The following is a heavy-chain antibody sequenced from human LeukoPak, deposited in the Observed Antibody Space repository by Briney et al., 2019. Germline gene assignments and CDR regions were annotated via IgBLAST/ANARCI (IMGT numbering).Heavy chain of an antibody. D-gene: IGHD6-19*01. CDR2: ISSSGSTI. V-gene: IGHV3-48*03. CDR3: ARGLRSSGWWGTLYY. Sequence: PGGSLRLSCAASGFTFSSYEMNWVRQAPGKGLEWVSYISSSGSTIYYADSVKGRFTISRDNAKNSLYLQMNSLRAEDTAVYYCARGLRSSGWWGTLYYWGQGTLVTVSS. CDR1: GFTFSSYE. J-gene: IGHJ4*02.